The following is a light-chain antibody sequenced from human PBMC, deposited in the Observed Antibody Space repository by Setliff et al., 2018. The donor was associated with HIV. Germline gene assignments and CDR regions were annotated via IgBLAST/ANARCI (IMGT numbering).Light chain of an antibody. V-gene: IGLV6-57*01. CDR3: QSYDTTKNEVV. Sequence: FLLTQPHSVSESPGKTVTISCTRNSGSIASNYVQWYRQRPGSSPTTVIYDDNHRPSEVPDRFSGSIDRSSNSASLTISGLKTEDEADYYCQSYDTTKNEVVLGGGTQLTVL. J-gene: IGLJ2*01. CDR1: SGSIASNY. CDR2: DDN.